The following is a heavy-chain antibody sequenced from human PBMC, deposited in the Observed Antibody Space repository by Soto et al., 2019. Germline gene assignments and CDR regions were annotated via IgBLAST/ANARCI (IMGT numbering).Heavy chain of an antibody. CDR3: ARDRRGYDFGYYYYGMDV. Sequence: GGSLRLSCAASGFTVSSNYISWVRQAPEKGLELVSVIYSGGSTYYADSVKGRFTISRDNSKNTLYLQMNSLRAEDTAVYYCARDRRGYDFGYYYYGMDVWGQGTTVTVSS. J-gene: IGHJ6*02. D-gene: IGHD5-12*01. CDR1: GFTVSSNY. V-gene: IGHV3-53*01. CDR2: IYSGGST.